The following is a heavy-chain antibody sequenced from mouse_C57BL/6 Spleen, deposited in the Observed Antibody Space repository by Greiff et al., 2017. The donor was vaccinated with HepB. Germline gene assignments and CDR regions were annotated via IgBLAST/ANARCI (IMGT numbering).Heavy chain of an antibody. Sequence: EVKVEESGGGLVKPGGSLKLSCAASGFTFSDYGMHWVRQAPEKGLEWVAYISSGSSTIYYADTVKGRFTISRDNAKNTLFLQMTSLRSEDTAMYYCARMGDSSGYAYGGKGTGVTVSA. CDR3: ARMGDSSGYAY. CDR1: GFTFSDYG. CDR2: ISSGSSTI. J-gene: IGHJ3*01. V-gene: IGHV5-17*01. D-gene: IGHD3-2*02.